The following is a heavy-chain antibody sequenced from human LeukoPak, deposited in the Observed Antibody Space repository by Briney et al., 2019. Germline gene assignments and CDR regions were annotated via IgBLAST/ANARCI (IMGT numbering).Heavy chain of an antibody. CDR1: GFTFSSYW. CDR2: ITSDGTST. J-gene: IGHJ3*02. Sequence: PGGSLRLSCAASGFTFSSYWMHWVCQAPGKGLVWVSRITSDGTSTSYADSVKGRFTISRDNAKNTLYLQMNSLRAEDTAVYYCARDGGDDAFDIWGQGTMVTVSS. D-gene: IGHD3-10*01. CDR3: ARDGGDDAFDI. V-gene: IGHV3-74*01.